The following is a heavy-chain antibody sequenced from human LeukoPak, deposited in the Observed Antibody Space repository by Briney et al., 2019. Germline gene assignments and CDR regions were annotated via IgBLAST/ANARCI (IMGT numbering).Heavy chain of an antibody. Sequence: PSETLSLTCTVSGGSISSYYWSWILQPAGKGLEWIGRIYTSGSTNYNPSLKSRVTMSVDTSKNQFSLKLSSVTAADTAVYYCARDSQQLVLNWFDPWGQGTLVTVSS. CDR2: IYTSGST. V-gene: IGHV4-4*07. CDR1: GGSISSYY. D-gene: IGHD6-13*01. J-gene: IGHJ5*02. CDR3: ARDSQQLVLNWFDP.